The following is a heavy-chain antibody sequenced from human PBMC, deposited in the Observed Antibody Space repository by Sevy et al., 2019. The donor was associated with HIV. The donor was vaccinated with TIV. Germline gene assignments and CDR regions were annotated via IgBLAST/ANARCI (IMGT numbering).Heavy chain of an antibody. CDR1: GFTFSDHY. Sequence: GGSLRLSCAASGFTFSDHYMEWVRQAPGKGLEWVGRIRNKADSYTTEYAASVKGRFTISRDDSKNSRYLLMNSLKTEDTAVYYCATNAGIAAAGRVFDYWGQGTLVTVSS. D-gene: IGHD6-13*01. CDR3: ATNAGIAAAGRVFDY. J-gene: IGHJ4*02. V-gene: IGHV3-72*01. CDR2: IRNKADSYTT.